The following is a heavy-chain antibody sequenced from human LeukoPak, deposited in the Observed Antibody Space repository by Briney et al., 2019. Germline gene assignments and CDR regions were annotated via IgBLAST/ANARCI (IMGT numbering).Heavy chain of an antibody. V-gene: IGHV3-30*18. CDR3: AKSAPYCSGGSCYSMGWCYYGMDV. CDR2: ISYDGGNK. Sequence: GGSLRLSCAAPGFTFSSYGMHWVRQAPGKGLEWVSFISYDGGNKYYVDSVKGRFTISRDNSKNTLYLQMNSLRAEDTAVYYCAKSAPYCSGGSCYSMGWCYYGMDVWGKGTTVTVSS. CDR1: GFTFSSYG. D-gene: IGHD2-15*01. J-gene: IGHJ6*04.